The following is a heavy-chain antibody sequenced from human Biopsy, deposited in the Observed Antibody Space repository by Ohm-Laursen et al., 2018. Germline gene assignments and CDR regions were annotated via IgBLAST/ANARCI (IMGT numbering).Heavy chain of an antibody. CDR2: ISTYNGDT. CDR3: ARDDYYYDLDV. CDR1: GYTFTSYG. Sequence: SVKVSCKVSGYTFTSYGINWVRQAPGQGLEWMGWISTYNGDTNYAQRLQGRVTMTTDTSTSTAYMELRGLRSDDTAVYYCARDDYYYDLDVWGQGTTVTVSS. V-gene: IGHV1-18*01. J-gene: IGHJ6*02.